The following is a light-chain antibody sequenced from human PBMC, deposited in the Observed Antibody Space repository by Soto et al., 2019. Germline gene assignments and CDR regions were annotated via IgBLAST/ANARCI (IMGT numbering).Light chain of an antibody. J-gene: IGKJ5*01. CDR1: QSISSS. Sequence: SKMSQSPYSLSSPLGDRDTITCRASQSISSSLNWYHQKPWKAPKVRTYGSSRVQSGVPPRFRGSGAGTDLTLTISSLHSADFEADHRERRYSTPFPFGQGRR. CDR2: GSS. CDR3: ERRYSTPFP. V-gene: IGKV1-39*01.